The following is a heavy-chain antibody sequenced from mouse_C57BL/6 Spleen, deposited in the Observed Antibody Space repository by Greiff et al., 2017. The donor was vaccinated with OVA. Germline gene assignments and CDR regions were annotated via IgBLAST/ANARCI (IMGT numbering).Heavy chain of an antibody. CDR1: GYTFTSYW. CDR3: TRDYDYDRGDYYAMDY. J-gene: IGHJ4*01. CDR2: IYPGNSDT. V-gene: IGHV1-5*01. D-gene: IGHD2-4*01. Sequence: VQLQPSGTVLARPGASVKMSCKTSGYTFTSYWMHWVKQRPGQGLEWIGAIYPGNSDTSYNQKFKGKAKLTAVTSASTAYMELSSLTNEDSAVYYCTRDYDYDRGDYYAMDYWGQGTSVTVSS.